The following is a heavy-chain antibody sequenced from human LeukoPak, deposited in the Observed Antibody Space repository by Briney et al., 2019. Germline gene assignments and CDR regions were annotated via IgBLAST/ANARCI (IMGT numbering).Heavy chain of an antibody. CDR2: ISTSSSYI. CDR3: ARAGGSRPGDGHYYYYMDV. V-gene: IGHV3-21*01. J-gene: IGHJ6*03. Sequence: GGSLRLSCAASGFTFSSYNMNWVRQAPGKGLEWVSSISTSSSYIYYADSLKGRFTISRDNAKNSLYLQMNSLRAEDTAVYYCARAGGSRPGDGHYYYYMDVWGKGTTVTISS. D-gene: IGHD2-2*01. CDR1: GFTFSSYN.